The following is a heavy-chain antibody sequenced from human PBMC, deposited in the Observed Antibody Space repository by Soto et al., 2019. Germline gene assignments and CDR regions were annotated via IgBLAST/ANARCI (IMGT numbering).Heavy chain of an antibody. V-gene: IGHV1-69*12. Sequence: QVQLVQSGAEVKKPGSSVTVSCKASGGTFGNSAISWVRQAPGQGLEWMGGNIPIFPTPDYAQNFQGRLTITADESTSTAYMELTSLRSEDTAVYYCARYKDRQQLGGNYYYGIDVWGQGTTVTVSS. CDR2: NIPIFPTP. J-gene: IGHJ6*02. D-gene: IGHD1-20*01. CDR1: GGTFGNSA. CDR3: ARYKDRQQLGGNYYYGIDV.